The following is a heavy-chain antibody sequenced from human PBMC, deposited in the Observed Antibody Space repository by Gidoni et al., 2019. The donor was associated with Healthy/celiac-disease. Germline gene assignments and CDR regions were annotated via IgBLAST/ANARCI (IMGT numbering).Heavy chain of an antibody. CDR3: AKDWELPSG. Sequence: QVQLVESGGGVVQPGRSLRLSCAAPGFTFSSYGMHGVRQAPGKGLEWVAVIAYDGSNKYYADSVKGRFTISRDNSKNTLYLQMNSLRAEDTAVYYCAKDWELPSGGGQGTLVTVSS. J-gene: IGHJ4*02. CDR1: GFTFSSYG. CDR2: IAYDGSNK. D-gene: IGHD1-26*01. V-gene: IGHV3-30*18.